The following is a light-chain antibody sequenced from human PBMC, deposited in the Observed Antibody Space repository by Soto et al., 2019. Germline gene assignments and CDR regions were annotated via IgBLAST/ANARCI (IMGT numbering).Light chain of an antibody. V-gene: IGKV3-20*01. CDR1: QSVSSSY. CDR3: QQYGSSPWT. Sequence: EIVLTQSPGTLSLSPGERATLSCRASQSVSSSYLAWYQQKPCQSPRLLIYGASSRATGIPDRFSGSGSVTYFTLTSSRLEPEDVAVYYCQQYGSSPWTFGKGTKLQIQ. J-gene: IGKJ1*01. CDR2: GAS.